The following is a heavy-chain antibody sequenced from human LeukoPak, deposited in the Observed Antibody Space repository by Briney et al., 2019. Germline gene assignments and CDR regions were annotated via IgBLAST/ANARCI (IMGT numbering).Heavy chain of an antibody. CDR3: ARLTTMITFGGDRADYFDY. CDR2: IYYSGST. D-gene: IGHD3-16*01. Sequence: SQTLSLTCTVSGGSHSNGDYYWSWLRQPPGTGLEWLGYIYYSGSTYYNPSLKSRVTISVDTSKNQFSLKLSSVTAADTAVYYCARLTTMITFGGDRADYFDYWGQGTLVTVSS. CDR1: GGSHSNGDYY. J-gene: IGHJ4*02. V-gene: IGHV4-30-4*01.